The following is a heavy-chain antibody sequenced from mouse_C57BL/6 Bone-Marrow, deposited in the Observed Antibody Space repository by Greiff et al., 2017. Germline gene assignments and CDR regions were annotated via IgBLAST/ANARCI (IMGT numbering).Heavy chain of an antibody. CDR1: GYTFTSYG. CDR3: ARERAGLFAY. D-gene: IGHD2-4*01. Sequence: QVQLQQSGAELARPGSSVKLSCKASGYTFTSYGIGWVQQRPGQGLEWIGEIYPSGGKTYYNDKFKAQATLTADKSARTAYMELRRLTSEDAAVYYCARERAGLFAYWGQGTMVTASA. CDR2: IYPSGGKT. J-gene: IGHJ3*01. V-gene: IGHV1-81*01.